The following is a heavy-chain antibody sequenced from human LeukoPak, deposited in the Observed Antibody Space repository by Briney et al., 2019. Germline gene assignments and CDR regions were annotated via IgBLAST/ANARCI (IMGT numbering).Heavy chain of an antibody. CDR1: GFTFSSYE. Sequence: PGGSLRLSCAASGFTFSSYEINWVRQAPGKGLEWVSYISSGGNYRYYADSVKGRFTISRDNAKSSLYLQMNSLRAEDTAVYFCARVGFYDNSGYYPDYWGQGTLVTVSS. CDR2: ISSGGNYR. D-gene: IGHD3-22*01. J-gene: IGHJ4*02. CDR3: ARVGFYDNSGYYPDY. V-gene: IGHV3-48*03.